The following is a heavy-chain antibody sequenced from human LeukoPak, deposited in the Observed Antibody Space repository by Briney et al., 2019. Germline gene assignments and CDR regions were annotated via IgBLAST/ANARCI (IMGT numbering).Heavy chain of an antibody. V-gene: IGHV3-74*01. Sequence: PGGSLRLSCAASGFTFSSYWMHWVRQAPGKGLVWVSRINSDGSSTSYADSVKGRFTISRDNAKNSLYLQMNSLRAEDTALYYCAKDPYSSGGYFDYWGQGTLVTVSS. CDR1: GFTFSSYW. CDR2: INSDGSST. D-gene: IGHD6-19*01. CDR3: AKDPYSSGGYFDY. J-gene: IGHJ4*02.